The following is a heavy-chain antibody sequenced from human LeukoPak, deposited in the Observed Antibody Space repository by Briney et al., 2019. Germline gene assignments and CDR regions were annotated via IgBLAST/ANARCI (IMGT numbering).Heavy chain of an antibody. D-gene: IGHD3/OR15-3a*01. CDR3: AKDNPSDSQY. CDR2: ISYDGSNK. V-gene: IGHV3-30*18. CDR1: GFIFSSYG. J-gene: IGHJ4*02. Sequence: GGSLRLSCAASGFIFSSYGMHWVRQAPGKGLEWVAVISYDGSNKYYADSVKGRFTISRDNSKNTLYLQMNSLRAEDTAVYYRAKDNPSDSQYWGQGTLVTVSS.